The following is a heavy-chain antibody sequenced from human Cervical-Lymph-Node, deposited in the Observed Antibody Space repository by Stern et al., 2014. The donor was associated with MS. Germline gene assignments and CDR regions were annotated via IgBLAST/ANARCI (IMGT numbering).Heavy chain of an antibody. Sequence: VQLMQSGAEVKKPGESLKISCKGSGYSFITYSIGWVRQMPGKGLEWLGVIYPGDSDARYSPSFQAHVTISADKSISPAYLQWSSLKASDTAIYYCARMSRRCFDYWGQGTLVTVSP. CDR2: IYPGDSDA. D-gene: IGHD4-17*01. CDR3: ARMSRRCFDY. V-gene: IGHV5-51*01. J-gene: IGHJ4*02. CDR1: GYSFITYS.